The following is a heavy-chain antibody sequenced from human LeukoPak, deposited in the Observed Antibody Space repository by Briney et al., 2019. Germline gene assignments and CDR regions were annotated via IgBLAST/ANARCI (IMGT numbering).Heavy chain of an antibody. D-gene: IGHD2-2*01. CDR1: GGSISSYY. V-gene: IGHV4-59*01. CDR3: ARDRLLPADGHRAFDP. CDR2: IYYSGST. Sequence: SETLSLTCNVSGGSISSYYWSWIRQPPGKGLEWIGYIYYSGSTNYNPSLKSRVTISVDTSKNQFSLKLSSVTAADTAVYYCARDRLLPADGHRAFDPWGQGTLVTVSS. J-gene: IGHJ5*02.